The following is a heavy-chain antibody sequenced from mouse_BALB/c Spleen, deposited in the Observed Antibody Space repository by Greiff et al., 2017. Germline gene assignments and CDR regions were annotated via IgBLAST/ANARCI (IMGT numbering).Heavy chain of an antibody. V-gene: IGHV1-5*01. J-gene: IGHJ2*01. CDR3: TRAVTTVVVPFDY. D-gene: IGHD1-1*01. Sequence: EVQLQQSGTVLARPGASVKMSCKASGYTFTSYWMHWVKQRPGQGLEWIGAIYPGNSDTSYNQKFKGKAKLTAVTSTSTAYMELSSLTNEDSAVYYCTRAVTTVVVPFDYWGQGTTLTVSS. CDR1: GYTFTSYW. CDR2: IYPGNSDT.